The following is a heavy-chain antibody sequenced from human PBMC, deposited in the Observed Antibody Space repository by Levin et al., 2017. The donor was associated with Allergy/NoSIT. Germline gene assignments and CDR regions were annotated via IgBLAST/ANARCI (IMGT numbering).Heavy chain of an antibody. V-gene: IGHV1-18*01. CDR2: IGAYNGNT. CDR1: GYSFSSYG. Sequence: ASVKVSCKVSGYSFSSYGISWVRQAPGQGLEWMGWIGAYNGNTKYEQKFEDRVTMTIDTSTRTAYMELRSLRSDDTAVYYCARVDGRAYEPLGVFDIWGQGTTVTVSS. D-gene: IGHD5-12*01. J-gene: IGHJ3*02. CDR3: ARVDGRAYEPLGVFDI.